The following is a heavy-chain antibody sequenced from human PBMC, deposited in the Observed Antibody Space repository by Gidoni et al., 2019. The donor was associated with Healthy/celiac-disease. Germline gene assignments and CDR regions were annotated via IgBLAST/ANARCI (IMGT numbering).Heavy chain of an antibody. Sequence: EVQLVESGGGLVKPGGSLRLSCAASGFSFSSYSRNWVRQAPGKGLEWVSSMSSSSSYIYYADSVKGQFTISRDNAKNSLYLQMNSLRAEDTAVYYCAREEDELWLKRGFDYWGQGTLVTVSS. V-gene: IGHV3-21*01. CDR1: GFSFSSYS. D-gene: IGHD5-18*01. CDR3: AREEDELWLKRGFDY. J-gene: IGHJ4*02. CDR2: MSSSSSYI.